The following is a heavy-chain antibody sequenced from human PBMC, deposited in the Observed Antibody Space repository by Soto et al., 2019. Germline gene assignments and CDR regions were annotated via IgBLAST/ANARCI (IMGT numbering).Heavy chain of an antibody. J-gene: IGHJ4*02. CDR1: GGSFSGYY. Sequence: PSETLSLTCAVYGGSFSGYYWSWIRQPPGKGLEWIGEINHSGSTNYNPSLKSRVTISVDTSKNQFSLKLSSVTAADTAVYYCARDKYSSSWGYFDYWGQGTLVTV. CDR2: INHSGST. D-gene: IGHD6-13*01. V-gene: IGHV4-34*01. CDR3: ARDKYSSSWGYFDY.